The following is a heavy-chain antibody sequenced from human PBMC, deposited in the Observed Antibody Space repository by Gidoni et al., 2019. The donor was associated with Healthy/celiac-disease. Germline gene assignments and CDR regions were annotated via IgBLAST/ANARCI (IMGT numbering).Heavy chain of an antibody. D-gene: IGHD2-8*01. V-gene: IGHV3-43*01. CDR2: ISWDGGST. Sequence: EVQLVESGGVVVQPGGSLRLSCAASVFSFADYTMHWVRQAPGKGLEWVSLISWDGGSTYYADSVKGRFTISRDNSKNSLYLQMNSLRTEDTALYDCAKDIGCTNGVCYGYFDDWGQGTLVTVSS. CDR1: VFSFADYT. J-gene: IGHJ4*02. CDR3: AKDIGCTNGVCYGYFDD.